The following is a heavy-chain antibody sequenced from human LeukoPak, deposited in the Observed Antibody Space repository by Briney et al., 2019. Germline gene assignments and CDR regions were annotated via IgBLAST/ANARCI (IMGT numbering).Heavy chain of an antibody. V-gene: IGHV3-23*01. D-gene: IGHD2-2*01. CDR1: GFTFSSYA. CDR2: ISGSGGST. J-gene: IGHJ6*04. Sequence: GGSLRLSCAASGFTFSSYAISWVRQAPGKGLEWVSAISGSGGSTYYADSVKGRFTISRDNSKNTLYLQMNSLRAEDTAVYYCARYQLLLLWYYYGMDVWGKGTTVTVSS. CDR3: ARYQLLLLWYYYGMDV.